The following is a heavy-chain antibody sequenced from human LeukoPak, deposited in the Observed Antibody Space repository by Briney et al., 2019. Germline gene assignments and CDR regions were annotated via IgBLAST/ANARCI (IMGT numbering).Heavy chain of an antibody. J-gene: IGHJ5*02. CDR1: GFTFSSYG. V-gene: IGHV3-23*01. CDR3: AKSSRPTSNSFDP. CDR2: ISGSGGST. Sequence: GGSLRLSCAASGFTFSSYGMHWVRQAPGKGLEWVSVISGSGGSTNYADSVKGRFTISRDNSKDTLYLQMNSLRAEDTAVYYCAKSSRPTSNSFDPWGQGTLVTVSS.